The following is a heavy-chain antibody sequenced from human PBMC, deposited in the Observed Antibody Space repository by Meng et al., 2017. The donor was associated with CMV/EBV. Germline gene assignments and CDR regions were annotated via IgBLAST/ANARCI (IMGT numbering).Heavy chain of an antibody. J-gene: IGHJ6*02. Sequence: SETLSLTCTVSGGSISSYYWSWIRQPPGKGLEWIGYIYYSGSTNYNPSLKSRVTISVDTSKNQFSLKLSSVTAADTAVYYCASYCSSTSCRPSGMDVWGQGTTVTVSS. V-gene: IGHV4-59*01. CDR3: ASYCSSTSCRPSGMDV. D-gene: IGHD2-2*01. CDR2: IYYSGST. CDR1: GGSISSYY.